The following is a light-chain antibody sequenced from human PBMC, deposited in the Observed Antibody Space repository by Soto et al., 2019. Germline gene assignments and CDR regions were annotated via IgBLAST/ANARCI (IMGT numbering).Light chain of an antibody. Sequence: QAVVTQEPSLTVSPGGTVTLTCGSSTGADTSGHYPYWFQQKPGQAPKTLIYETTNKHSWSPARFSGSLLGGKAALTLSGAQPEDEADYYCLLVYSGIVVFGGGTKLTVL. J-gene: IGLJ2*01. V-gene: IGLV7-46*01. CDR2: ETT. CDR3: LLVYSGIVV. CDR1: TGADTSGHY.